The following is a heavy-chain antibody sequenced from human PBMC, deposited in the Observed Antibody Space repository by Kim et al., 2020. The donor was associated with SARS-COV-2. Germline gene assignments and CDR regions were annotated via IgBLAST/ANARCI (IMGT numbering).Heavy chain of an antibody. CDR2: INGSGSST. CDR1: GFTFTSFA. V-gene: IGHV3-23*01. CDR3: AKSRSSGSFTRFPMLYFDS. Sequence: GGSLRLSCAASGFTFTSFALSWVRQAPGKGLEWVSSINGSGSSTYYADSVKGRFTISRDSSENTLYVQMTSLRAEDTAVYYCAKSRSSGSFTRFPMLYFDSWGQGTLVTVSS. J-gene: IGHJ4*02. D-gene: IGHD3-10*01.